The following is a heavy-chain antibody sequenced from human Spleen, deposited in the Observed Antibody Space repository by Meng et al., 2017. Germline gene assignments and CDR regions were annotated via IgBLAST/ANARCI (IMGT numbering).Heavy chain of an antibody. V-gene: IGHV1-18*01. D-gene: IGHD4-11*01. Sequence: QVQLVQSGAEMKKPGASVTVSCKASGYTFTNYGITWVRQAPGQGLEWMGWINTATGSTKYAQKFQDRVTMTRDTSTTTVYMELSSLRSEDTAVYYCAINTETTQGDYWGQGTLVTVSS. CDR3: AINTETTQGDY. CDR2: INTATGST. CDR1: GYTFTNYG. J-gene: IGHJ4*02.